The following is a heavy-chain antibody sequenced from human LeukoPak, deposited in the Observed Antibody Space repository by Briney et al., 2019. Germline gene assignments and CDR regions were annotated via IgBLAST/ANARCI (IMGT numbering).Heavy chain of an antibody. V-gene: IGHV4-4*07. J-gene: IGHJ5*02. CDR2: IYTSGST. Sequence: PSETLSLTCTVSGGSISSYYWSWIRQPAGKGLEWIGRIYTSGSTNYNPSLKSRVTMSVDTSKNQLSLKLSSVTAADTAVYYCARLVRSSTSYPNWFDPWGQGTLVTASS. D-gene: IGHD2-2*01. CDR3: ARLVRSSTSYPNWFDP. CDR1: GGSISSYY.